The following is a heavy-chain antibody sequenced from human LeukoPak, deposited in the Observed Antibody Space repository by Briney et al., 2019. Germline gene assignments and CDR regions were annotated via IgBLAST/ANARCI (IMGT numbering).Heavy chain of an antibody. CDR2: INTNTGNP. CDR1: GYTFTNYG. Sequence: ASVKVSCKASGYTFTNYGMNWVRQAPGQGLEWMGWINTNTGNPTYAQGFTGRFVFSLDTSVSTAYLQISSLKAEDTAVYYCARDGWAYYSHYWGQGTLVTASS. V-gene: IGHV7-4-1*02. J-gene: IGHJ4*02. CDR3: ARDGWAYYSHY. D-gene: IGHD2-15*01.